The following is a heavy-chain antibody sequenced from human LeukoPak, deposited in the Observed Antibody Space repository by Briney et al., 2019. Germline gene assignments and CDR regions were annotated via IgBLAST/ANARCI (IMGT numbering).Heavy chain of an antibody. D-gene: IGHD1-26*01. V-gene: IGHV4-59*01. Sequence: SETLSLTCTVSGGSISSYYWSWIRQTPGKSLEWIGYIYYSGSTNYNPSLKSRLTISLDTSKNQFSLRLSSVTAADTAVYYCAREIVEGVHFDHWGQRTLVTVSS. CDR3: AREIVEGVHFDH. CDR2: IYYSGST. CDR1: GGSISSYY. J-gene: IGHJ4*02.